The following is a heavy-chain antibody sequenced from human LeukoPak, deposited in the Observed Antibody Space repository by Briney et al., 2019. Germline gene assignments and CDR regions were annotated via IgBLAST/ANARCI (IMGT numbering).Heavy chain of an antibody. J-gene: IGHJ5*02. V-gene: IGHV3-21*01. CDR1: GFTFSSYT. CDR3: AKDRLAVVTASWFDL. CDR2: ISTTSSYK. Sequence: GGSLRLSCAASGFTFSSYTMNWVRQAPGKGLEWVSSISTTSSYKYYADSVKGRFTISRDNAKKSLYLQMNSLRVEDTAVYYCAKDRLAVVTASWFDLWGQGTLVTVSS. D-gene: IGHD2-21*02.